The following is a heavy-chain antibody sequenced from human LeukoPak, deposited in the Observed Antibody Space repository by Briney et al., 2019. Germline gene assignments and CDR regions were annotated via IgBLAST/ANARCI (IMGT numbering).Heavy chain of an antibody. CDR2: ISYDGSNK. Sequence: PGRSLRLSCAASGFTFSSYAMHWVRQAPGKGLEWVAGISYDGSNKYYADSVKGRFTISRDNSKNTLYLQMNSLRAEDTAVYYCARDRFRWSLHYAEFDYWGQGTLVTVSS. V-gene: IGHV3-30*04. D-gene: IGHD4-17*01. J-gene: IGHJ4*02. CDR1: GFTFSSYA. CDR3: ARDRFRWSLHYAEFDY.